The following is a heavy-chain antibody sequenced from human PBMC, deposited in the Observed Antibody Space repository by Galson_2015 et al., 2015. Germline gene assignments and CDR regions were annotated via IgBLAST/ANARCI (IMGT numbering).Heavy chain of an antibody. J-gene: IGHJ4*02. D-gene: IGHD6-19*01. Sequence: PALVNPTQALTLTCTFSGFSLRTSGMRVSWIRQPPGKALEWLARIEWDDEKFYTTSLKTRLTISKDTSKNQVVLTMTNMDPVDTATYYCARISPHYSSGHFDYWGQGTLVTVSS. V-gene: IGHV2-70*04. CDR3: ARISPHYSSGHFDY. CDR2: IEWDDEK. CDR1: GFSLRTSGMR.